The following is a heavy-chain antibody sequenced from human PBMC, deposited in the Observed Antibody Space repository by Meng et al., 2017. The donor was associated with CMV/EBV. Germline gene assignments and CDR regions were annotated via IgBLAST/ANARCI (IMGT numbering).Heavy chain of an antibody. CDR1: GGSISSYY. V-gene: IGHV4-59*01. D-gene: IGHD5-12*01. CDR3: ARAYSGYGELDY. Sequence: LRLSCTVSGGSISSYYWSWIRQPPRKGLEWIGYIYYSGSTNYNPSLKSRVTISVDTSKNQFSLKLSSVTAADTAVYYCARAYSGYGELDYWGQGTLVTVSS. CDR2: IYYSGST. J-gene: IGHJ4*02.